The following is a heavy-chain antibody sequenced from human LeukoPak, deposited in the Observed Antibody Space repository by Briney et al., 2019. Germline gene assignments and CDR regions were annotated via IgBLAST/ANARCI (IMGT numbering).Heavy chain of an antibody. J-gene: IGHJ4*02. CDR1: GYTFTSNY. Sequence: ASVKVSCKASGYTFTSNYIHWVRQAPGQGLEWMGMIYPRDGSTSYAQKFQGRVTMTEDTSTDTAYMELRSLRSDDTAVYYCARGSGYYGSGSYQYYFDYWGQGTLVTVSS. D-gene: IGHD3-10*01. CDR3: ARGSGYYGSGSYQYYFDY. CDR2: IYPRDGST. V-gene: IGHV1-46*01.